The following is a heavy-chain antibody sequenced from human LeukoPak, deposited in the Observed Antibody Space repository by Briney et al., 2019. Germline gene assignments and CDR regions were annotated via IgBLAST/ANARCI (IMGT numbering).Heavy chain of an antibody. J-gene: IGHJ3*02. D-gene: IGHD3-10*01. CDR3: AKGLGLWFGEFPNNAFDI. CDR2: ISWNSGSI. CDR1: GFTFSSYA. V-gene: IGHV3-9*01. Sequence: GGSLRLSCAASGFTFSSYAMSWVRQAPGKGLEWVSGISWNSGSIGYADSVKGRFTISRDNAKNSLYLQMNSLRAEDTALYYCAKGLGLWFGEFPNNAFDIWGQGTMVTVSS.